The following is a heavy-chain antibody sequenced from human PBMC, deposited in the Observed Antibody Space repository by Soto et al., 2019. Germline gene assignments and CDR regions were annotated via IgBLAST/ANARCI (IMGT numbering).Heavy chain of an antibody. V-gene: IGHV3-30*05. Sequence: GGSLRLSCAASGFTFSSYWMSWVRQAPGKGLEWVAAISYDETNESYADSVKGRFTISRDTSKDKLFLQMNSLRPEGTAVYFCSRAPFDSSGYFAHWGQGARVTVSS. CDR3: SRAPFDSSGYFAH. CDR2: ISYDETNE. D-gene: IGHD6-19*01. J-gene: IGHJ4*02. CDR1: GFTFSSYW.